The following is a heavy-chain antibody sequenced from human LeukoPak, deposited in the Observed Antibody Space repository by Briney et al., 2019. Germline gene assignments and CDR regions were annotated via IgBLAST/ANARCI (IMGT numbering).Heavy chain of an antibody. CDR3: ARSGGGDYTILTGFPPFDY. CDR1: GGSISSYY. D-gene: IGHD3-9*01. V-gene: IGHV4-59*12. CDR2: IYYSGST. Sequence: SETLSLTCTVSGGSISSYYWSWIRQPPGKGLEWIGYIYYSGSTNYNPSLKSRVTISVDTSKNQFSLRLSSVTAADTALYYCARSGGGDYTILTGFPPFDYWGQGAQVTVSS. J-gene: IGHJ4*02.